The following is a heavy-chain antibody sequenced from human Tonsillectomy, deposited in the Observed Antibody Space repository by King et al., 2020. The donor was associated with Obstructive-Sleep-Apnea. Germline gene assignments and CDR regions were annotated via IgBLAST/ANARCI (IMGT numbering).Heavy chain of an antibody. V-gene: IGHV3-9*01. Sequence: EVQLVESGGGLVQPGRSLRLSCAASGFTFDDYAMHWVRQAPGKGLDWVSGISWNSGSIGYADSVKGRFTISRDNAKNSLYLQMNSLRAEDTALYYCAKETTPDYYGSGSWGKDVWGQGTTVTVSS. CDR1: GFTFDDYA. D-gene: IGHD3-10*01. CDR3: AKETTPDYYGSGSWGKDV. CDR2: ISWNSGSI. J-gene: IGHJ6*02.